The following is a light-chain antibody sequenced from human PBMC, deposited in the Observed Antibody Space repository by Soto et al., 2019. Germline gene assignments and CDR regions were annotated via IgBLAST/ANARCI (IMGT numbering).Light chain of an antibody. CDR3: QQYRNLPRT. Sequence: EIVLTQSPGTLSLSPGERATLSCRVSQSIDSNYLGWYQQKPGQAPRLLIYGASNRPTGIPDRFSGSGSGTDFTLTISSLEPEDFAVYYCQQYRNLPRTFGQGTSVEFK. CDR1: QSIDSNY. V-gene: IGKV3-20*01. J-gene: IGKJ1*01. CDR2: GAS.